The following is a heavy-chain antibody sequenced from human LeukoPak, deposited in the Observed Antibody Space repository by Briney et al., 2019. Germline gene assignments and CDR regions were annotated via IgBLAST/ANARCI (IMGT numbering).Heavy chain of an antibody. D-gene: IGHD2-21*02. CDR2: IRYDGSYT. CDR1: GFTFSSYD. Sequence: PGGSLRLSCEASGFTFSSYDMHWVRQAPGKGLEWVAFIRYDGSYTYYADSVKGRFTISRDNSENTLYLQMNSLRAEDTAVFYCAKGYSLVTTTVEYFFDYWGQGALVTVSS. V-gene: IGHV3-30*02. J-gene: IGHJ4*02. CDR3: AKGYSLVTTTVEYFFDY.